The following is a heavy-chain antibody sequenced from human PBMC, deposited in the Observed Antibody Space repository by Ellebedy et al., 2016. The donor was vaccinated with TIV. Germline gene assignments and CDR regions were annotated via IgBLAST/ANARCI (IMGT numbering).Heavy chain of an antibody. CDR2: INQDGSAK. CDR1: GFTFSTYY. V-gene: IGHV3-7*03. Sequence: PGGSLRLSCAASGFTFSTYYVSWVRQAPGKGLEWVANINQDGSAKYYVDSVKGRFTISRDNAKSSLYLQMNSLRAEDTAVYSCARDGVSDALDYWGQGTLVIVSS. CDR3: ARDGVSDALDY. D-gene: IGHD6-13*01. J-gene: IGHJ4*02.